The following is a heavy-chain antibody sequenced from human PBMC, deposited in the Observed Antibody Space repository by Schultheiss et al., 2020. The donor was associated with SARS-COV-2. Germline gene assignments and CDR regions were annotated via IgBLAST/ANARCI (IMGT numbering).Heavy chain of an antibody. CDR1: GGSISSYY. V-gene: IGHV4-59*01. Sequence: SETLSLTCTVSGGSISSYYWSWIRQPPGKGLEWIGYMYYSGSTNYNPSLKSRVTMSLDTSKNQFSLNLDSVTAADTAVYYCARDVCSSTSCYGGFPNYCFMDVWGEGTTVTVSS. CDR3: ARDVCSSTSCYGGFPNYCFMDV. D-gene: IGHD2-2*01. CDR2: MYYSGST. J-gene: IGHJ6*03.